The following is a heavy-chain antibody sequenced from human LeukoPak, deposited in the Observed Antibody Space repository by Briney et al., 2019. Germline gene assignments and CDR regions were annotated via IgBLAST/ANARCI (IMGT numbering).Heavy chain of an antibody. CDR2: IKQDGSEK. CDR3: ARDQGALDI. J-gene: IGHJ3*02. CDR1: GFTFSHYW. V-gene: IGHV3-7*01. Sequence: GGSLRLSCAASGFTFSHYWMSWFRQAPGKGLEWLANIKQDGSEKYCVDSVKGRFTISRDNAKNSLYLQMNSQRAEDTAIFYCARDQGALDIWGQGTMVTVSS.